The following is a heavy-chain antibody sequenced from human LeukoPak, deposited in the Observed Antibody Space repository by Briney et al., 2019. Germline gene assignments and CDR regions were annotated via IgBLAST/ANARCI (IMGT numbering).Heavy chain of an antibody. J-gene: IGHJ4*02. Sequence: SETLSLTCTVSGGSISSYYWSWIRQPPGKGPEWIGYIYYSGSTNYNPSLKSRVTISVDTSKNQFSLKLSSVTTADTAVYYCAQHSGPAAIPDSFDYWGQGTLVTVSS. D-gene: IGHD2-2*02. V-gene: IGHV4-59*01. CDR1: GGSISSYY. CDR3: AQHSGPAAIPDSFDY. CDR2: IYYSGST.